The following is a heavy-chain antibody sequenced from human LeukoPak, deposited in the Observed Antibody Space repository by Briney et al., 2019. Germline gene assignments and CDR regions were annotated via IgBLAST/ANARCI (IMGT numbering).Heavy chain of an antibody. CDR2: ISSSGSTI. J-gene: IGHJ4*02. CDR1: GFTFSSYE. D-gene: IGHD3-10*01. CDR3: AKAARGFDY. V-gene: IGHV3-48*03. Sequence: GGSLRLSCAASGFTFSSYEMNWVRQAPGKGLEWVSYISSSGSTIYYADSVKGRFTISGDNSKNTLYLQMNSLRAEDTAVYYCAKAARGFDYWGQGTLVTVSS.